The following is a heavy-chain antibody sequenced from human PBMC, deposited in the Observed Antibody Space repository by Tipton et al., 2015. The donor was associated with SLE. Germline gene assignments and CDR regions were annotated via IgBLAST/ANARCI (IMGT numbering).Heavy chain of an antibody. CDR3: ARGVEGYYDILTGYYNDYYYYMDV. Sequence: TLSLTCTVSGGSITSGSYYWSWIRQPAGKGLEWIGRIYTSGSTNYNPSLKSRVTISLDTSKSQFSLRLTSVTAADTAVYYCARGVEGYYDILTGYYNDYYYYMDVWGKGTTVTVSS. V-gene: IGHV4-61*02. D-gene: IGHD3-9*01. CDR2: IYTSGST. CDR1: GGSITSGSYY. J-gene: IGHJ6*03.